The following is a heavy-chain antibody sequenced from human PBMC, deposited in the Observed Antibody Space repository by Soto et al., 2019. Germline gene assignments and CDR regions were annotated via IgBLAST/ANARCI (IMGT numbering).Heavy chain of an antibody. Sequence: GGSLRLSCAASGFTFSSYSMNWVRQAPGKGLEWVSYISSSSSTIYYADSVKGRFTISRDNAKNSLYLQMNSLRDEDTAVYYCARSTLSYYYDSSGYGYWGQGTLVTVSS. CDR1: GFTFSSYS. CDR3: ARSTLSYYYDSSGYGY. V-gene: IGHV3-48*02. D-gene: IGHD3-22*01. CDR2: ISSSSSTI. J-gene: IGHJ4*02.